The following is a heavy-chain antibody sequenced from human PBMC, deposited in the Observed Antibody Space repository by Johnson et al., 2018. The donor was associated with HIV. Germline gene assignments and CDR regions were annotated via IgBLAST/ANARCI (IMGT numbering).Heavy chain of an antibody. CDR3: AKDQHGPLVPTVMRDDAFDI. D-gene: IGHD5-12*01. CDR1: GFTFINAW. CDR2: IWHDGRDV. J-gene: IGHJ3*02. V-gene: IGHV3-33*03. Sequence: QVQLVESGGGLVKPGGSLRLSCAASGFTFINAWMSWVRQAPGKGLEWVAFIWHDGRDVYYADSVKGRFTVSRDNSKNAVYLQMNSLGAGDTAVYYCAKDQHGPLVPTVMRDDAFDIWGQGTMVTVSS.